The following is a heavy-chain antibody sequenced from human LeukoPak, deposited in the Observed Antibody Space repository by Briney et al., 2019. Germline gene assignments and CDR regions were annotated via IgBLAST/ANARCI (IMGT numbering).Heavy chain of an antibody. CDR2: IKQDGSEK. CDR1: GFTFSSYW. J-gene: IGHJ6*03. CDR3: ARDQEDIVVVPAAEGRYYYYYYMDV. V-gene: IGHV3-7*01. D-gene: IGHD2-2*01. Sequence: GGSLRLSCAASGFTFSSYWMSWVRQAPGKGLEWVANIKQDGSEKYYVDSVKGRFTISRDNAKNSLYLQMNSLRAEDTAVYYCARDQEDIVVVPAAEGRYYYYYYMDVWGKGTTVTVSS.